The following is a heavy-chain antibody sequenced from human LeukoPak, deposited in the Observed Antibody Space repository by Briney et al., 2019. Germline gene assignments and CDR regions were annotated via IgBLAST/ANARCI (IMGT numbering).Heavy chain of an antibody. CDR2: ISADGGST. Sequence: GGSLRLSCAASGFTFSSYAMSWVRQAPGKGLEWVSSISADGGSTYYADSVKGRFTISRDNSKNTLYLQMNSLRAEDTAVYYCAQGHIAAGPEWGQGTLVTVSS. J-gene: IGHJ4*02. CDR1: GFTFSSYA. V-gene: IGHV3-23*01. CDR3: AQGHIAAGPE. D-gene: IGHD6-25*01.